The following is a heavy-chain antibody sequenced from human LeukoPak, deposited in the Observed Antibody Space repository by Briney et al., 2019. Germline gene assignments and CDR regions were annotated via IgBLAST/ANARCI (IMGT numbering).Heavy chain of an antibody. V-gene: IGHV3-48*01. J-gene: IGHJ4*02. Sequence: PGGSLRFSCAASGFTFSDYNMNWVRQVPGKGLESVSYMSRSGDIIYYADSVKGRFTISRDNAKNSLYLQMNSLRAEDTAVYYCARDVYYGSGSPRLDYWGQGTLVTVSS. CDR3: ARDVYYGSGSPRLDY. CDR1: GFTFSDYN. D-gene: IGHD3-10*01. CDR2: MSRSGDII.